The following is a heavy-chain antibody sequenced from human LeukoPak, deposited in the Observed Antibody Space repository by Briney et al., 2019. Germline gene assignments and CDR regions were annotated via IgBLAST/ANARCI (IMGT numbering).Heavy chain of an antibody. CDR3: AKDGLYFDGSTHIYYFDS. CDR2: ITYNGAAT. V-gene: IGHV3-23*01. D-gene: IGHD3-9*01. J-gene: IGHJ4*02. CDR1: GFSFGGYA. Sequence: PGGSLRLSCVASGFSFGGYAMTWVRQAPGKGLEWVSSITYNGAATYYLDSVKARFTISRDNSRSTLYLQMDSLTAEDTALYYCAKDGLYFDGSTHIYYFDSWGQGTLVAVSS.